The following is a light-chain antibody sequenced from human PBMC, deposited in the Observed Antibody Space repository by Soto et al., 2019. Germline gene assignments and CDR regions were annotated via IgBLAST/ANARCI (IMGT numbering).Light chain of an antibody. Sequence: EIVLTQSPGTLSLSPGERATLSCRASQSVSRSLLAWYQQKPGQAPRLLIYGASTRATGIAERFSGSGSGTDFTLTISRLEPEDFAVYYCQQYGNPPPYSFGQGTKVDIK. CDR3: QQYGNPPPYS. V-gene: IGKV3-20*01. CDR1: QSVSRSL. J-gene: IGKJ2*03. CDR2: GAS.